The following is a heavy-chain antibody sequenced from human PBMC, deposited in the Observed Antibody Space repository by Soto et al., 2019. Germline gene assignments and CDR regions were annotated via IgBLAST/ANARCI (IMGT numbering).Heavy chain of an antibody. J-gene: IGHJ6*02. CDR2: TYYKSKWNN. CDR3: PGITSFRGMDV. CDR1: GGSGSSNSAA. V-gene: IGHV6-1*01. Sequence: SQTLSLSFAVSGGSGSSNSAAWNWMGQSPSRGLEWLGRTYYKSKWNNDYALSVKSRITINPDTSKNQFSLHLYSVTPEDTAVYYCPGITSFRGMDVWGQGTPAPVSS. D-gene: IGHD3-10*01.